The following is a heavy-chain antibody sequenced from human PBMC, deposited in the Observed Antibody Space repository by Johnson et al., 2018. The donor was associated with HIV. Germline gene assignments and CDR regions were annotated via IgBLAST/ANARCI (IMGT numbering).Heavy chain of an antibody. CDR1: GFTFSSYA. V-gene: IGHV3-30-3*01. CDR2: ISYDGSNK. Sequence: QEQLVESGGGVVQPGRSLRLSCAASGFTFSSYAMHWVRQAPGKGLEWVAVISYDGSNKYYADSVKGRFTISRDNSKNTLYLQMNSLRAEDTAVYYCAGDCIRGPYSSSWSVAFDIWGQGTMVTVSS. D-gene: IGHD6-13*01. CDR3: AGDCIRGPYSSSWSVAFDI. J-gene: IGHJ3*02.